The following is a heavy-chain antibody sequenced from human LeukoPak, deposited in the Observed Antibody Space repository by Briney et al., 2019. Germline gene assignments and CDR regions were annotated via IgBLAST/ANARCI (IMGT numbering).Heavy chain of an antibody. CDR1: GFTFSNYW. J-gene: IGHJ3*01. CDR2: ISYDGSST. V-gene: IGHV3-74*01. CDR3: ARRSAAKDAFDF. D-gene: IGHD6-25*01. Sequence: GGSLRLSCAASGFTFSNYWMHWVRQAPGKGLVWVSRISYDGSSTNYADSVKGRFTISRDNAKNTLYLQMNSLGAEDTAVYYCARRSAAKDAFDFWGQGTMVTVSS.